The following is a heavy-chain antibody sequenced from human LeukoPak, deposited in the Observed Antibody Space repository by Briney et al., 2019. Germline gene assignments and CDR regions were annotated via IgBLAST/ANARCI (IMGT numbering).Heavy chain of an antibody. V-gene: IGHV4-59*08. CDR2: TYYSGST. CDR1: GGSITSYY. D-gene: IGHD5-24*01. CDR3: ARIEMATTQDYYYYMDV. J-gene: IGHJ6*03. Sequence: PSETLSLTCTVSGGSITSYYWSWIRQPPGKGLEWIGYTYYSGSTNYNPSLNSRVTISIDTSKNQFSLKLSSVTAADTAVYYCARIEMATTQDYYYYMDVWGKGTTVTVSS.